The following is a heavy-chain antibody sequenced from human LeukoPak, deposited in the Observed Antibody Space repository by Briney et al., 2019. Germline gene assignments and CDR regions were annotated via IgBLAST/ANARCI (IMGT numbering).Heavy chain of an antibody. CDR1: GFTFSSYG. CDR3: AKDPVTTVTPGAFDI. J-gene: IGHJ3*02. D-gene: IGHD4-17*01. V-gene: IGHV3-33*06. Sequence: GGSLRLSRAASGFTFSSYGMHWVRQAPGKGLEWVAVIWYDGSNKYYADSVKGRFTISRDNSKNTLYLQMNSLRAEDTAVYYCAKDPVTTVTPGAFDIWGQGTMVTVSS. CDR2: IWYDGSNK.